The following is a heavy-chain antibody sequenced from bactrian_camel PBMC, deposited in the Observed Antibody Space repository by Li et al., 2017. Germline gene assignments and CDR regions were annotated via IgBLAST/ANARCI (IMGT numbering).Heavy chain of an antibody. J-gene: IGHJ4*01. Sequence: HVQLVESGGGLVQPRGSLRLSCGAFGFTFSLYYMSWVRQAPGQGLEWPASIAHDASATYYTDSLKDRFTISRDSAKNTSYLQMNSLKPEDTALYYCVRDRSSPYGRSLFTPPHEYAYWGQGTQVTVS. CDR3: VRDRSSPYGRSLFTPPHEYAY. CDR2: IAHDASAT. CDR1: GFTFSLYY. V-gene: IGHV3S5*01. D-gene: IGHD6*01.